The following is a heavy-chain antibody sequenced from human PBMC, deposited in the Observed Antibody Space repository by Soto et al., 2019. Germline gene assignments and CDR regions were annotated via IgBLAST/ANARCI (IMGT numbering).Heavy chain of an antibody. CDR3: ARDHGAIAAPDFDY. Sequence: ASVKVSCKASGYTFTIYGISWVRQAPGQGLEWMGWISAYNGNTNYAQKLQGRVTMTTDTSTSTAYMELRSLRSDDTAVYYCARDHGAIAAPDFDYWGQGTLVTVSS. CDR1: GYTFTIYG. CDR2: ISAYNGNT. V-gene: IGHV1-18*01. D-gene: IGHD6-13*01. J-gene: IGHJ4*02.